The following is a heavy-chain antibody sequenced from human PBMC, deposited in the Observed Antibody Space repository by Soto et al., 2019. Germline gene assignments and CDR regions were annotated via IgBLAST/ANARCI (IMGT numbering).Heavy chain of an antibody. CDR3: ARGLYCGNSPVYYYGMDV. D-gene: IGHD2-21*02. Sequence: QVQLVQSGAEVKKPGSSVKVSCKASGGTFSSYAISWVRQAPGQGLEWMGGIIPIFGTANYAQKFQGRVTITADKSTSTAYMELSSLRSEDTAVYYCARGLYCGNSPVYYYGMDVWGQGTTVTVSS. CDR1: GGTFSSYA. CDR2: IIPIFGTA. V-gene: IGHV1-69*06. J-gene: IGHJ6*02.